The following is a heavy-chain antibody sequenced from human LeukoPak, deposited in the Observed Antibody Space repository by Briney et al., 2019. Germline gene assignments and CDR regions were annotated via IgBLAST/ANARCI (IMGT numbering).Heavy chain of an antibody. CDR1: GGTFSSYA. CDR3: AREVRSYGWGYFDY. J-gene: IGHJ4*02. V-gene: IGHV1-69*04. CDR2: IIPMLGIT. Sequence: SVKVSCKASGGTFSSYAISCVRQAPGQGLEWMGRIIPMLGITNYAQKFQGRVTITADKSTSTVYMELSSLGFEDTAFYYCAREVRSYGWGYFDYWGRGTLVTVSS. D-gene: IGHD5-18*01.